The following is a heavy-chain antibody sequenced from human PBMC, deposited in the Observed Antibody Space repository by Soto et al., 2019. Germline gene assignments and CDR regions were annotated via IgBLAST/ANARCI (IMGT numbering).Heavy chain of an antibody. Sequence: PRLSCAASGFTFSSYAMHWIRQAPGKGLEWVAVISYDGSNKYYADSVKGRFTISRDNSKNTLYLQMNSLRAEDTAVYYCASPYGGAPYSNYPTWFDPWGQGTLVTVSS. J-gene: IGHJ5*02. CDR3: ASPYGGAPYSNYPTWFDP. CDR1: GFTFSSYA. CDR2: ISYDGSNK. D-gene: IGHD4-4*01. V-gene: IGHV3-30-3*01.